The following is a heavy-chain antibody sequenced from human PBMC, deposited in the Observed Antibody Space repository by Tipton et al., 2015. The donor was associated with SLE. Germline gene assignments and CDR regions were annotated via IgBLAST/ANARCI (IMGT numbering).Heavy chain of an antibody. Sequence: TLSLTCTVSGGSISSYYWSWIRQPPGKGLEWIGYISYSGSTNYNPSLKSRVTISVDTSKNQFSLKLSSVTAADTAVYYCARGRSWFDPWGQGTLVTVSS. CDR3: ARGRSWFDP. CDR1: GGSISSYY. J-gene: IGHJ5*02. CDR2: ISYSGST. V-gene: IGHV4-59*12.